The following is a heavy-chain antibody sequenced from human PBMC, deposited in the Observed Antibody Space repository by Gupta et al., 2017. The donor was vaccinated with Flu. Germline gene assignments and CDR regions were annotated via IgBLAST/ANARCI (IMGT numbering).Heavy chain of an antibody. D-gene: IGHD5-12*01. J-gene: IGHJ4*02. CDR1: GYRIASGYH. CDR2: IYHNGNS. V-gene: IGHV4-38-2*01. CDR3: ARLKYSGFDWGFDF. Sequence: QVQLQESGPKLVQPSETLSLNCAVSGYRIASGYHWAWLRQPPGKGLEWIATIYHNGNSYYNPTLKSRVTIAVDTPKSQFSLKLNLATASDTAVYYCARLKYSGFDWGFDFWGQGTLVNVSS.